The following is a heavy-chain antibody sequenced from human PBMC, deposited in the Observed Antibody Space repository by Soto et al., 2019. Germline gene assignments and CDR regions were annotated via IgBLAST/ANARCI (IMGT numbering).Heavy chain of an antibody. CDR2: IWFDGSNK. J-gene: IGHJ2*01. Sequence: QVQLVESGGGVVQPGRSLRLSCAASGFTFSTSVMHWVRQAPGKGLEWVAVIWFDGSNKYYADSVKGRFTISGDNSKNTLYLQMNSLRAEDTALSYCARSMFNGDSCQLTPSSGCANWYFDLWGRGTLVTVSS. V-gene: IGHV3-33*01. CDR1: GFTFSTSV. D-gene: IGHD6-19*01. CDR3: ARSMFNGDSCQLTPSSGCANWYFDL.